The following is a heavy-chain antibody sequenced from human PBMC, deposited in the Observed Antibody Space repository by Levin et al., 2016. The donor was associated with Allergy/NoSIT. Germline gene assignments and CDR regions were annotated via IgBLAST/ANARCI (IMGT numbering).Heavy chain of an antibody. D-gene: IGHD3-9*01. J-gene: IGHJ4*02. CDR2: INHSGST. Sequence: RQAPGKGLEWIGEINHSGSTNYNPSLKSRVTISVDTSKNQFSLKLSSVTAADTAVYYCARGYYGIFDYWGQGTLVTSPQ. CDR3: ARGYYGIFDY. V-gene: IGHV4-34*01.